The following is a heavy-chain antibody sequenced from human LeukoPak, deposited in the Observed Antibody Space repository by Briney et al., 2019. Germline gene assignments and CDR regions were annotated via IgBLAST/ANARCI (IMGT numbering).Heavy chain of an antibody. Sequence: SETLSLTCTVSGGSISSYYWSWIRQPAGKGLEWIGRIYTSGSTNYNPSLKSRVTISVDKSKNQFSLKLSSVTAADTAVYYCARGGGLSIAAAEGWFDPWGQGTLVTVSS. CDR2: IYTSGST. J-gene: IGHJ5*02. CDR3: ARGGGLSIAAAEGWFDP. V-gene: IGHV4-4*07. D-gene: IGHD6-13*01. CDR1: GGSISSYY.